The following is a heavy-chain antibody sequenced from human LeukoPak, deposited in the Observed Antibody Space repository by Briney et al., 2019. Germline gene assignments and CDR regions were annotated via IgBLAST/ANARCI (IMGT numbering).Heavy chain of an antibody. CDR2: ISGSGGST. D-gene: IGHD3-22*01. J-gene: IGHJ4*02. V-gene: IGHV3-23*01. CDR3: AKDQVWIVVGSFDY. Sequence: PGGSLRLSCAASGFTFSSYAMSWVRQAPGKGPEWVSGISGSGGSTYYADSVKGRFTISRDNSKNTLYLQMTSLRAEDTAVYYCAKDQVWIVVGSFDYWGQGTLVTVSS. CDR1: GFTFSSYA.